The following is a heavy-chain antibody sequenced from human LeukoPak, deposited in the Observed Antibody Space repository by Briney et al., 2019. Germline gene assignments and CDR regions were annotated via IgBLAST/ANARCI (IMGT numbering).Heavy chain of an antibody. Sequence: SETLSLTCAVSGGSISSGGYSWSWIRQPPGKGLEWIGYIYHSGSTYYNPSLKSRVTISVDTSKNQFSLKLSSVTAADTVVYYCAKEAYSSSWYLDYWGQGTLVTVSS. CDR2: IYHSGST. V-gene: IGHV4-30-2*01. CDR1: GGSISSGGYS. D-gene: IGHD6-13*01. CDR3: AKEAYSSSWYLDY. J-gene: IGHJ4*02.